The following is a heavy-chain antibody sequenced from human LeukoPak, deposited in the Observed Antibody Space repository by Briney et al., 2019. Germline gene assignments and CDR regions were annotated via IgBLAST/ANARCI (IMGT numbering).Heavy chain of an antibody. CDR3: ARENNDYGGKKAFDY. J-gene: IGHJ4*02. V-gene: IGHV4-30-4*01. D-gene: IGHD4-23*01. CDR2: IHYSGNT. Sequence: SETLSLTCAVSGGSSRSGDYFWSWIRQPPGKGLEWVGHIHYSGNTYYNPSLKSRVSISVDTSKNQFSLKLSSVTAADTAVYYCARENNDYGGKKAFDYWGQGTLVTVSS. CDR1: GGSSRSGDYF.